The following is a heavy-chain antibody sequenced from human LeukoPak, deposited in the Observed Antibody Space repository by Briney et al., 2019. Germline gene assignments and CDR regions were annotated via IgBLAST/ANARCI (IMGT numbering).Heavy chain of an antibody. CDR1: GGSVSSGSYY. Sequence: SETLSLTCTVSGGSVSSGSYYWSWIRQPPGKGLEWIGYIYYSGSTNYNPSPKSRVTISVDTSKNQFSLKLSSVTAADTAVYYCARDDIVWGQGTLVTVSS. D-gene: IGHD2-15*01. CDR3: ARDDIV. CDR2: IYYSGST. J-gene: IGHJ4*02. V-gene: IGHV4-61*01.